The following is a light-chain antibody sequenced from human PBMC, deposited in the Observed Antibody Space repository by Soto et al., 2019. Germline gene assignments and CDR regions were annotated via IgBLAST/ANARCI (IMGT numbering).Light chain of an antibody. CDR2: QGN. J-gene: IGLJ3*02. CDR1: SNDVVSFNL. V-gene: IGLV2-23*01. Sequence: QSALTQPASMSGSPGQSITISCSGTSNDVVSFNLVSWYQQHPGKAHKFIIYQGNKRHSGVSNHFSASKSGITSSLTIFGLQAEDEADYRCCSFAGGRTVFGGATKLTVL. CDR3: CSFAGGRTV.